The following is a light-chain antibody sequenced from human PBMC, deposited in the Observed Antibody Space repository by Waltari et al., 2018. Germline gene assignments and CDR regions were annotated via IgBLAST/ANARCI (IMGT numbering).Light chain of an antibody. V-gene: IGLV2-14*01. Sequence: QSALTQPASVSGSPGQSITISCTGSSLDVGGYDFVSWYRQHPGKAPKVVIFDVNNRPSVVSDRVSGSKSGNTASLTISGLQAEDEGDYYCTSYTSRHTLVFGGGTKVTVL. CDR2: DVN. CDR1: SLDVGGYDF. CDR3: TSYTSRHTLV. J-gene: IGLJ1*01.